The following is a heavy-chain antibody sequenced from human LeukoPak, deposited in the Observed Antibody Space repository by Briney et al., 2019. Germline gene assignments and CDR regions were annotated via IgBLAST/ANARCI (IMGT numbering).Heavy chain of an antibody. CDR3: ARQRYSSGWYSRIFDY. D-gene: IGHD6-19*01. CDR1: GGSISSYY. CDR2: IYYSGST. Sequence: SETLSLTCTVSGGSISSYYWSWTRQPPGKGLEWIGYIYYSGSTNYNPSLKSRVTISVDTSKNQFSLKLSSVTAADTAVYYCARQRYSSGWYSRIFDYWGQGTLVTVSS. V-gene: IGHV4-59*08. J-gene: IGHJ4*02.